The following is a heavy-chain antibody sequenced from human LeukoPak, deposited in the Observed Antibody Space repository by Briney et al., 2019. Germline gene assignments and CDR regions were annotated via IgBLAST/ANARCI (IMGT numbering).Heavy chain of an antibody. Sequence: PSETLSLTCTVSGGSISSYYWSWIRQPPGKGLEWIGYIYYSGSTNYNPSLKSRVTISVDTSKNQFSLKLSSVTAADTAVYYCARASGGGPFDYWGQGTLVTVSS. V-gene: IGHV4-59*01. CDR3: ARASGGGPFDY. CDR1: GGSISSYY. J-gene: IGHJ4*02. CDR2: IYYSGST. D-gene: IGHD3-16*01.